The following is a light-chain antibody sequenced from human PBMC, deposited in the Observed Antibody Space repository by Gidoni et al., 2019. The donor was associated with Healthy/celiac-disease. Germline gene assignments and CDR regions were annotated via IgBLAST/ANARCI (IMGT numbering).Light chain of an antibody. CDR1: QGISSY. CDR2: AAS. Sequence: AIRLNQSPSSFSASTADRVTITCRASQGISSYLAWYQQKPGNAPKLLIYAASTFQSGVPVRCSGSGAGTDFTLTISCLQSEEFATYYWQQYYSYPLTFGGGTKVEIK. CDR3: QQYYSYPLT. V-gene: IGKV1-8*01. J-gene: IGKJ4*01.